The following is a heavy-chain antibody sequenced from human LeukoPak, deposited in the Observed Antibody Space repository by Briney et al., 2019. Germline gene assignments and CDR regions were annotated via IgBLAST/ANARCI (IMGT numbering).Heavy chain of an antibody. CDR3: ASSWGSSWYLDY. CDR1: GFTFSSYS. Sequence: GGSLRLSCAASGFTFSSYSMNWVRQAPGKGLEWVSSISGSSSYIYYADSVKGRFTISRDNAKNSLYLQMNCLRAEDTALYYCASSWGSSWYLDYWGQGTLVTVSS. J-gene: IGHJ4*02. D-gene: IGHD6-13*01. V-gene: IGHV3-21*01. CDR2: ISGSSSYI.